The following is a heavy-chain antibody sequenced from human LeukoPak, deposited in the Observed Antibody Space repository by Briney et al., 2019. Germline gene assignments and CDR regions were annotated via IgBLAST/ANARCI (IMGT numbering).Heavy chain of an antibody. CDR1: GFSFSSYG. CDR3: AKDYLGASHTFDI. V-gene: IGHV3-30*18. CDR2: ISYDGSNK. D-gene: IGHD1-26*01. J-gene: IGHJ3*02. Sequence: GRSLRLSCAASGFSFSSYGMHWVRQAPGKGLEWVAVISYDGSNKHYADPVKGRFTISRDTSKNALCLQMNSLRGEDTAVYYCAKDYLGASHTFDIWGQGTMVTVSS.